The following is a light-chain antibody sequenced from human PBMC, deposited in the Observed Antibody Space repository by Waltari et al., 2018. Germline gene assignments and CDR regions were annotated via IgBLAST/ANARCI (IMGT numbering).Light chain of an antibody. Sequence: DIQMTQSPSSLSASVGDRVTITCRASQTISRYLNWYQQKPGKAPNLLIYAASSLQGGVPSRFSGSGSGRDFTLIITSLQPEDFAAYYCQQSYSVPPTFGGGTNVEIK. CDR1: QTISRY. CDR3: QQSYSVPPT. CDR2: AAS. J-gene: IGKJ4*01. V-gene: IGKV1-39*01.